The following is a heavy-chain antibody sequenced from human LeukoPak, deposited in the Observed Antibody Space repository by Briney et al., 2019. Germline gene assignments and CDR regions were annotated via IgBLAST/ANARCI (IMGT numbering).Heavy chain of an antibody. CDR1: GYTFTSYG. Sequence: ASVKVSCKASGYTFTSYGINWVRQATGQGLEWMGWMNPNSGNTGYAQKFQGRVTMTRNTSISTAYMELSSLRSENTAVYYCARGKSNFNWGGRPTDYWGQGTLVTVSS. D-gene: IGHD7-27*01. CDR3: ARGKSNFNWGGRPTDY. J-gene: IGHJ4*02. CDR2: MNPNSGNT. V-gene: IGHV1-8*02.